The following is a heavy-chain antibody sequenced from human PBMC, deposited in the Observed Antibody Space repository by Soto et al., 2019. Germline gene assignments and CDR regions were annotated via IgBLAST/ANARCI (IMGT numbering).Heavy chain of an antibody. D-gene: IGHD1-1*01. CDR2: IYYSGST. CDR3: AQGKTTGYYYGMDV. CDR1: VGSISSGAYY. J-gene: IGHJ6*02. Sequence: PSETLSLTCTVSVGSISSGAYYWSWILQPPGKGLEWIGYIYYSGSTYYNPSLKSRVTISVDTSKNQFSLKLSSVTAADTAVYYCAQGKTTGYYYGMDVWGQGTTVTVSS. V-gene: IGHV4-30-4*01.